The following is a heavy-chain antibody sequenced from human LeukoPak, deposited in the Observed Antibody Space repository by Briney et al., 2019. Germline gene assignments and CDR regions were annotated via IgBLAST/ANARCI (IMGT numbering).Heavy chain of an antibody. Sequence: EASVKVSCKASGGTFSSYAISWVRQAPGQRLEWMGGIIPIFGTANYAQKFQGRVTITTDESTSTAYMELSSLRSEDTAVYYCARGGEEYVVVPAAIPRYYFDYWGQGTLVTVSS. CDR2: IIPIFGTA. CDR1: GGTFSSYA. D-gene: IGHD2-2*02. V-gene: IGHV1-69*05. J-gene: IGHJ4*02. CDR3: ARGGEEYVVVPAAIPRYYFDY.